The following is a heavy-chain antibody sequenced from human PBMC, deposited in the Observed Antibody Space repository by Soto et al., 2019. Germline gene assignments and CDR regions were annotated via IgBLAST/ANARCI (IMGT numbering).Heavy chain of an antibody. J-gene: IGHJ4*02. CDR1: GFTFSSYA. D-gene: IGHD2-21*02. CDR2: ISGSGGTT. CDR3: ARNCGCDCYTNFDY. V-gene: IGHV3-23*01. Sequence: EVQLLESGGGLVQPGGSLRLSCAASGFTFSSYAMSWVRQAPGRGLEWVSAISGSGGTTYYGDSVRGRFTVSSDNSSDTLYLQMNSLRADDTALYYCARNCGCDCYTNFDYWGQGTLVTVSS.